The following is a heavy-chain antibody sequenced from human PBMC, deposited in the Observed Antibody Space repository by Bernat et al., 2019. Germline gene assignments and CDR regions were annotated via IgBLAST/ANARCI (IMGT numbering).Heavy chain of an antibody. CDR3: VKDVNDFGSGYSRFDP. CDR1: GFTFDDYA. V-gene: IGHV3-9*01. CDR2: ISWNSGSI. J-gene: IGHJ5*02. D-gene: IGHD3-3*01. Sequence: EVQLVESGGGLVKPGRSLRLSCAASGFTFDDYAMHWVRQAPGKGLEWVSGISWNSGSIGYADSVKGRFTISRDNAKNSLHLQMNSLRAEDTALYYCVKDVNDFGSGYSRFDPWGQGTLVSVSS.